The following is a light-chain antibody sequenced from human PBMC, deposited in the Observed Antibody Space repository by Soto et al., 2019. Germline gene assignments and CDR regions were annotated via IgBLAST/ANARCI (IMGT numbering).Light chain of an antibody. CDR2: EVT. V-gene: IGLV2-14*01. CDR3: SSYSSSSGRDVI. CDR1: NRDVGGYNY. Sequence: QSALAQPASVSGSPGQSITISCAGTNRDVGGYNYVSWYQQYPGKAPKLIIYEVTYRPSGVSNRFSGSKSGNTASLTISGLKAEDEADYYCSSYSSSSGRDVIFGGGTKLTVL. J-gene: IGLJ2*01.